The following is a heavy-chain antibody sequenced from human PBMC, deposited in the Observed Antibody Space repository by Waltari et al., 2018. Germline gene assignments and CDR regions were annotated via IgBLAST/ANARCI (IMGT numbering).Heavy chain of an antibody. V-gene: IGHV3-53*01. J-gene: IGHJ4*02. CDR1: GLVVSSSF. CDR2: LYSGGDT. D-gene: IGHD1-1*01. CDR3: ASGTATVSFEF. Sequence: EVQLVESGGDLIQPGGSLRLSCAASGLVVSSSFVAWVRQAPGKGLEWVSILYSGGDTHFADSVKGRFTISRDDSRNTVYLQMNSLRAEDAALYYCASGTATVSFEFWGQGTQVTVSS.